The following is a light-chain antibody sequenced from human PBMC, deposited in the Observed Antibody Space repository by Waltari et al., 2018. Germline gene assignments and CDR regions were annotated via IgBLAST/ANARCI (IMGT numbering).Light chain of an antibody. Sequence: DIKMPQSPSTLSASVGDRVTTTCRSSDTVPGCVAWYQQRPGRAPRVLVYKDSTLPTRVPSRCSGSGGGTEFTLTISSLQPEDFATYHCQQYKSLSTVGKGTKLEVK. CDR2: KDS. J-gene: IGKJ1*01. CDR3: QQYKSLST. V-gene: IGKV1-5*01. CDR1: DTVPGC.